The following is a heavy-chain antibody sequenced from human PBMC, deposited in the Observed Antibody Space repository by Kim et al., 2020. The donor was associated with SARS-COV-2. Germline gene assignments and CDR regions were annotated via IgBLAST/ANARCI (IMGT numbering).Heavy chain of an antibody. Sequence: GGSLRLSCAASGITFSSYGMPWVRQAPGKGLEWVAVISYDGSKKYYADSVKGRFTISRDNSKNTLYLQMSSLRAEDTAVYYCAKANGDYYDSSGYYWGQGTLVTASS. D-gene: IGHD3-22*01. V-gene: IGHV3-30*18. CDR1: GITFSSYG. CDR3: AKANGDYYDSSGYY. CDR2: ISYDGSKK. J-gene: IGHJ4*02.